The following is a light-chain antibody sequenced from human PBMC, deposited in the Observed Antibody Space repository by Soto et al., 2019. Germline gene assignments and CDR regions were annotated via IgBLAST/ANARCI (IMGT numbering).Light chain of an antibody. Sequence: EIVLPPSPATLSVSPGEGATLSCRASQSVNSNLAWYQQKPGQAPRRLIYETSARATGVTVRFSGSGSGTEFTLTISSWQSDHFAVYYPQHYNNWSPLTFGGGTKVDI. CDR1: QSVNSN. CDR2: ETS. CDR3: QHYNNWSPLT. V-gene: IGKV3-15*01. J-gene: IGKJ4*01.